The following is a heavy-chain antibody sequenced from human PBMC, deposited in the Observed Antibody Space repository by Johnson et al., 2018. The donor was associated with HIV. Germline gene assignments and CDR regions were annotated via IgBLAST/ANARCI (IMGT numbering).Heavy chain of an antibody. CDR2: ISSGGNTI. D-gene: IGHD1-26*01. J-gene: IGHJ3*02. CDR1: GFTFSDYY. CDR3: ARDWVGANAFDI. Sequence: QVKLVESGGGLVQPGGSLGLSCAASGFTFSDYYMSWIRQAPGKGLEWVSYISSGGNTIYYADSVKGRFTISRDNAKNSLYLHMNSLRAEDTAVYYCARDWVGANAFDIWGQGTMVTVSS. V-gene: IGHV3-11*04.